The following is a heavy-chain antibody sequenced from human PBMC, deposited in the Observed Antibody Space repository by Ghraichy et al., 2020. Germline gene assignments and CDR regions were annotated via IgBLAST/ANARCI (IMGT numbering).Heavy chain of an antibody. CDR3: ARDWGSGSYYLDY. Sequence: GGSLRLSCAASGFTFSSYGMHWVRQAPGKGLEWVAVIWYDGSNKYYGDSVKGRFSISRDNSKNTLYMQMNSLRAEDTAVYYCARDWGSGSYYLDYWGQGALVTVSS. J-gene: IGHJ4*02. V-gene: IGHV3-33*01. CDR1: GFTFSSYG. CDR2: IWYDGSNK. D-gene: IGHD1-26*01.